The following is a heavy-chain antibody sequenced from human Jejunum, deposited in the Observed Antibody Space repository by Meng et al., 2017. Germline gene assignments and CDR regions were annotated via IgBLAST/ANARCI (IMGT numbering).Heavy chain of an antibody. D-gene: IGHD2-21*02. J-gene: IGHJ4*02. CDR1: GGSIRSSSYC. Sequence: SETLSLTCTVSGGSIRSSSYCWGWIRQSPGKGLEWIGNIYYSGSTYYNPSLGSRVTISLDATKNQFSLKLKSVSAADAAIYYCVSGVVMVTAPLEYWGQGTLVTVSS. CDR3: VSGVVMVTAPLEY. CDR2: IYYSGST. V-gene: IGHV4-39*07.